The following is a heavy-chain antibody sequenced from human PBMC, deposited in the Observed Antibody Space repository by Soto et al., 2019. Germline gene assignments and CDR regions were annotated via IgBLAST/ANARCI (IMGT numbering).Heavy chain of an antibody. D-gene: IGHD3-3*01. J-gene: IGHJ6*02. Sequence: GASLRRSCAASGFTFSSYAMSWVRQAPGKGLEWVSAISGSGGSTYYADSVKGRFTISRDNSKNTLYLQMNSLRAEDTAVYYCAKDPRNWTGMDVWGQGTTVTVSS. V-gene: IGHV3-23*01. CDR3: AKDPRNWTGMDV. CDR1: GFTFSSYA. CDR2: ISGSGGST.